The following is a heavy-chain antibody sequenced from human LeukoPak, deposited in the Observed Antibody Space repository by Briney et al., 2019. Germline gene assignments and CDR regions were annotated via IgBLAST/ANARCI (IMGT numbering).Heavy chain of an antibody. CDR1: GGSFSGYY. J-gene: IGHJ4*02. Sequence: SETLSLTCAVYGGSFSGYYWSWIRQPPGKGLEWIGEINHSGSTNYNPSLKSRVTISVDTSKNQFSLKLSSVTAADTAVYYCARKVYAASLDYRGQGTLVTVSS. V-gene: IGHV4-34*01. CDR3: ARKVYAASLDY. CDR2: INHSGST. D-gene: IGHD2-8*01.